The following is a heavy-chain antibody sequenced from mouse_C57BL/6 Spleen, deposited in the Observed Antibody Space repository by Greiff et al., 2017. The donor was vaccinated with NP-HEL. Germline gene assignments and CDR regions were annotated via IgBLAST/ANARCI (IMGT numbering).Heavy chain of an antibody. V-gene: IGHV1-81*01. J-gene: IGHJ3*01. CDR1: GYTFTSYG. Sequence: QVQLQESGAELARPGASVKLSCKASGYTFTSYGISWVKQRTGQGLEWIGEIYPRSGNTYYNEKFKGKATLTADKSSSTAYMELRSLTSEDSAVYFCARSGDYEWFAYWGQGTLVTVSA. D-gene: IGHD2-4*01. CDR3: ARSGDYEWFAY. CDR2: IYPRSGNT.